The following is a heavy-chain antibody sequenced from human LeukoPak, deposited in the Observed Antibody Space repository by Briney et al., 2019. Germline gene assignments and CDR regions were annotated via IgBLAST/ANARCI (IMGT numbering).Heavy chain of an antibody. CDR3: ARCMTTPSGYYYYCMDV. D-gene: IGHD4-11*01. CDR2: IKQDGSEK. J-gene: IGHJ6*03. V-gene: IGHV3-7*01. Sequence: PGGSLRLSCAASGFTFSSYWMSWVRQAPGKGLEWVANIKQDGSEKYYVDSVKGRFTISRDNAKNSLYLQMNSLRAEDTAVNYCARCMTTPSGYYYYCMDVWGKGTTVTVSS. CDR1: GFTFSSYW.